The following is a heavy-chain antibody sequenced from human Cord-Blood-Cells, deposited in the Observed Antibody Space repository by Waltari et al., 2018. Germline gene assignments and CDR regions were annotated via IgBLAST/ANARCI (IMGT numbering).Heavy chain of an antibody. CDR3: AKDNFAFDI. CDR2: ISWNSGSI. CDR1: GFALDDYY. D-gene: IGHD1-1*01. J-gene: IGHJ3*02. V-gene: IGHV3-9*01. Sequence: EVQLVEPGGGVVQPGRSLRLSCAASGFALDDYYMYWVRQAPGKGLEWVSGISWNSGSIGYADSVKGRFTISRDNAKNSLYLQMNSLRAEDTALYYCAKDNFAFDIWGQGTMVTVSS.